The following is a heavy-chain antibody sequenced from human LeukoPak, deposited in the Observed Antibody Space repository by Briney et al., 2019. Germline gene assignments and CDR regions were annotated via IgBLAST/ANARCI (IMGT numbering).Heavy chain of an antibody. CDR1: NGSMTSDSYY. Sequence: SETLSLTCSVSNGSMTSDSYYWAWVRQPPGKGLEWIGSIFYSGKTYYSASLKSRVTVSLDTSKKNFSLRLSSVTAADTAVYYCARLWIVATWFDAWGEGALVTVSS. CDR2: IFYSGKT. V-gene: IGHV4-39*02. D-gene: IGHD2-2*03. CDR3: ARLWIVATWFDA. J-gene: IGHJ5*02.